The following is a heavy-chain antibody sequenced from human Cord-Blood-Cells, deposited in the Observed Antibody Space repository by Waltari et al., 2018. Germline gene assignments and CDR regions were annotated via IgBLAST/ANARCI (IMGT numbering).Heavy chain of an antibody. Sequence: SCKVSGYTLTELSMHWVRQAPGKGLEWMGGFDPEDGETIYAQKFQGRVTMTEDTSTDTAYMELSSLRSEDTAVYYCATDLKFGGRGTSCCNWFDPWGQGTLVTVSS. CDR2: FDPEDGET. D-gene: IGHD2-2*01. J-gene: IGHJ5*02. V-gene: IGHV1-24*01. CDR1: GYTLTELS. CDR3: ATDLKFGGRGTSCCNWFDP.